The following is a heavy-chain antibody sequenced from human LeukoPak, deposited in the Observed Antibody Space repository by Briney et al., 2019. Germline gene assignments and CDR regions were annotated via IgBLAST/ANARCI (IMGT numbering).Heavy chain of an antibody. CDR2: IKQDGSEK. Sequence: PGGSLRLSCAASGFTFSSYWMSWLRQGPGKGLEWVANIKQDGSEKYYVDSVKGRFTISRDNAKNSLYLQMNSLRAEDTAVYSCARVRGNYYFDYWGQGTLVTVSS. J-gene: IGHJ4*02. CDR1: GFTFSSYW. V-gene: IGHV3-7*04. CDR3: ARVRGNYYFDY. D-gene: IGHD3-10*01.